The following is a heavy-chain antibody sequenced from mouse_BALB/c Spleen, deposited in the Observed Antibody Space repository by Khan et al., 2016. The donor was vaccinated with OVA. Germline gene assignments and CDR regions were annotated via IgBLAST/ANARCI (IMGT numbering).Heavy chain of an antibody. J-gene: IGHJ4*01. CDR1: GYTFTSYD. CDR3: AREGLRGVGLDY. Sequence: QIQLVQSGPELVKPGALVKISCKASGYTFTSYDINWVKQRPGQGLEWIGCIYPGDDSTEYNEKFKGKATLTADKSSSTAYMHLSSLTSEISAVYFWAREGLRGVGLDYWGQGTSVTVSS. CDR2: IYPGDDST. D-gene: IGHD2-4*01. V-gene: IGHV1S56*01.